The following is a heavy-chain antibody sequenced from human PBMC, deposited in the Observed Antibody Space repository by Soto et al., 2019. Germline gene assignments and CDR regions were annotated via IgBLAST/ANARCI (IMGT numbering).Heavy chain of an antibody. CDR1: GGTFSSYT. D-gene: IGHD6-13*01. Sequence: ASVKVSCKASGGTFSSYTISWVRQAPGQGLEWMGRIIPILGIANYAQKFQGRVTITADKSTSTAYMELSSLRSEDTAVYYCARGVAAAGTFYYYYYGMGVWGQGTTVTVSS. CDR2: IIPILGIA. J-gene: IGHJ6*02. CDR3: ARGVAAAGTFYYYYYGMGV. V-gene: IGHV1-69*02.